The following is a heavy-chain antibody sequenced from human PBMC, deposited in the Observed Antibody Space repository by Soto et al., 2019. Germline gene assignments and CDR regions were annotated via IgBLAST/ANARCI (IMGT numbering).Heavy chain of an antibody. J-gene: IGHJ6*02. V-gene: IGHV4-34*01. CDR1: GGSFSGYY. D-gene: IGHD6-6*01. Sequence: PETLSLTCAVYGGSFSGYYWSWIRQPPGKGLEWIGEINHSGSTNYNPSLKSRVTISVDTSKNQFSLKLSSVTAADTAVYYCARVTAARGYYYYYGMDVWGQGTTVTVSS. CDR3: ARVTAARGYYYYYGMDV. CDR2: INHSGST.